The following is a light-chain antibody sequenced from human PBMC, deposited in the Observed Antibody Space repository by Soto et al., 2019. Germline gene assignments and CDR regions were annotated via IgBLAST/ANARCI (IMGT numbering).Light chain of an antibody. CDR1: SSDVGSYNL. Sequence: QSVLTQPASVSGSPGQSITISCTGTSSDVGSYNLVSWYQQHPGKAPKLMIYEGSKRPSGVSNRFSGSKSGNTASLTISGLQAEDEADYYYCSYAGSSLYVFGTGTKVTVL. J-gene: IGLJ1*01. CDR3: CSYAGSSLYV. CDR2: EGS. V-gene: IGLV2-23*01.